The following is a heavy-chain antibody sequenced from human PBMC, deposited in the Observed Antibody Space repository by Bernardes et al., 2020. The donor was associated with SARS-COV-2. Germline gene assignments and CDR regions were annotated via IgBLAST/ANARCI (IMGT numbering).Heavy chain of an antibody. CDR1: GGSISSANW. Sequence: SETLSLTCTVSGGSISSANWWSWVRPPPGKVLEWIGVIFHIGNTKYNPSLEGRFTLSLDKSKNQFSLQLKSLTAADTAVYYCAREEAIVGLDPLPYYFDYRGKGALVTVSS. CDR2: IFHIGNT. J-gene: IGHJ4*02. CDR3: AREEAIVGLDPLPYYFDY. V-gene: IGHV4-4*02. D-gene: IGHD3-3*01.